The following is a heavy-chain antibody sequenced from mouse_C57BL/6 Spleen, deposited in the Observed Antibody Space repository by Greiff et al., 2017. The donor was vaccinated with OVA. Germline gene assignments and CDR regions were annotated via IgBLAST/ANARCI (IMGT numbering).Heavy chain of an antibody. Sequence: VQLQQSGAELVRPGASVTLSCKASGYTFTDYEMHWVKQTPVHGLEWIGAIDPETGGTAYNQKFKGKAILTADKSSSTAYMELRSLTSEDSAVYYCTRWLLSFGYWGQGTTLTVSS. CDR1: GYTFTDYE. D-gene: IGHD2-3*01. V-gene: IGHV1-15*01. J-gene: IGHJ2*01. CDR3: TRWLLSFGY. CDR2: IDPETGGT.